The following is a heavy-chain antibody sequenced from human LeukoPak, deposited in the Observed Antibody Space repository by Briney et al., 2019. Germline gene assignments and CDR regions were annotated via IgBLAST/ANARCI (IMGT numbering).Heavy chain of an antibody. D-gene: IGHD3-10*01. CDR3: ARGPRFGELLSFDY. Sequence: EASVKVSCKASGYTFTSYDINWVRQATGQGLKWMGWMNPNSGNTGYAQKFQGRVTITRNTSICTAYMELSSLRSEDTAVYYCARGPRFGELLSFDYWGQGTLVTVSS. CDR2: MNPNSGNT. V-gene: IGHV1-8*03. J-gene: IGHJ4*02. CDR1: GYTFTSYD.